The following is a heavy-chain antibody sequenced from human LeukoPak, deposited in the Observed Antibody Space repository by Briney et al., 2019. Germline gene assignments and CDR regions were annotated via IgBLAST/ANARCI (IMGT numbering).Heavy chain of an antibody. V-gene: IGHV3-66*01. Sequence: GGTLRLSCAASGFTFSSYGMSWVRQAPGKGLEWVSVIYSGGSTYYADSVKGRFTISRDNSKNTLYLQMNSLRAEDTAVYYCARGGPAAGRFDYWGQGTLVTVSS. J-gene: IGHJ4*02. CDR2: IYSGGST. CDR3: ARGGPAAGRFDY. D-gene: IGHD6-13*01. CDR1: GFTFSSYG.